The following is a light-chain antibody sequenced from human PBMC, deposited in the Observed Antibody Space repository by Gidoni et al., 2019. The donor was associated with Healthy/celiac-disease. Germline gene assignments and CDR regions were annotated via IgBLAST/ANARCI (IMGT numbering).Light chain of an antibody. CDR3: QQYYSTPRT. CDR2: WAS. Sequence: DIVMTQSPDSLAVSLGERATINCKSSQSVLYSPNNKNYLAWYQQKPGQPPKLLIYWASTRESGVPDRFSGSGSGTDFTLTISSRQAEDVAVYYCQQYYSTPRTFGQGTKVEIK. J-gene: IGKJ1*01. CDR1: QSVLYSPNNKNY. V-gene: IGKV4-1*01.